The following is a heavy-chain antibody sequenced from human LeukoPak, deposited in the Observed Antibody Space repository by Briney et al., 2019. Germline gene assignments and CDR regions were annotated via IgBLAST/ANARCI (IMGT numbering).Heavy chain of an antibody. V-gene: IGHV3-23*01. CDR2: ISGSGGST. D-gene: IGHD3-9*01. Sequence: PGGSLRLSCAASGFTFSSYGMSWVRQAPGKGLEWVSAISGSGGSTYYADSVKGRFTISRDNSKNTLYLQMNSLRAEDTAVYYCAKAAYEQTPVLRYFDWFPKGYYYYYHYMDVWGKGTTVTISS. CDR3: AKAAYEQTPVLRYFDWFPKGYYYYYHYMDV. J-gene: IGHJ6*03. CDR1: GFTFSSYG.